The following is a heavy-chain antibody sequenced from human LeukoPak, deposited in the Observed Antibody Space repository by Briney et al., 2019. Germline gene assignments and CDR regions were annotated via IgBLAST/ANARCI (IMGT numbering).Heavy chain of an antibody. J-gene: IGHJ4*02. D-gene: IGHD1-1*01. Sequence: SSETLSLTCTVSGVSISSANYYWSWIRQPAGKGLEWIGRIYTSGSTNYNPSLKGRVTISIDTSKNQFSLKLNSVTAADTAVYYCARDTKNWGQGTLVTVSS. CDR3: ARDTKN. CDR1: GVSISSANYY. CDR2: IYTSGST. V-gene: IGHV4-61*02.